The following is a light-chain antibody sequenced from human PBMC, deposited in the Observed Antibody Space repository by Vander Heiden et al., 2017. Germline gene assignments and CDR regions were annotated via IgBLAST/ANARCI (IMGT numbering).Light chain of an antibody. J-gene: IGKJ2*01. CDR3: QQSYSTPPT. CDR1: QSISSY. CDR2: AAS. V-gene: IGKV1-39*01. Sequence: DIQMTHSPSSLSASVGDRVTITYLASQSISSYLNWYQQKPGKAPKLLIYAASSLQSGVPSRFSGSGSGTDFTPTISRLQPEEFATYYWQQSYSTPPTFGQGTKLEIK.